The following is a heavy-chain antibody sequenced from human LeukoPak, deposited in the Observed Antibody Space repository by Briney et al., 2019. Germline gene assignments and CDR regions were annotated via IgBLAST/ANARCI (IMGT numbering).Heavy chain of an antibody. CDR1: GGSFSGYY. CDR3: ASPPIQYSSGWYYYY. D-gene: IGHD6-19*01. J-gene: IGHJ4*02. Sequence: SETLSLTCAVYGGSFSGYYWSWIRQPPGKGLEWIGSIYYSGSTYYNPSLKSRVTISVDTSKNQFSLKLSSVTAADTAVYYCASPPIQYSSGWYYYYWGQGTLVTVSS. V-gene: IGHV4-34*01. CDR2: IYYSGST.